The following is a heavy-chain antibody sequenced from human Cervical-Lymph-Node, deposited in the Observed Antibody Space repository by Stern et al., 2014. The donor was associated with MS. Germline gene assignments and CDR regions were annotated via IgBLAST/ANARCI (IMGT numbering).Heavy chain of an antibody. J-gene: IGHJ4*02. Sequence: VQLVESGAEVKKPGASVKVSCKASGYTFTYYYMHWVRQAPGQGLEWMGSINPSGGSTTYAQKFQGRVTLTRDTSTSTVYMELSSVRSDDTAVYYCARSIREYAYGCDYWGQGTLVTVSS. V-gene: IGHV1-46*01. CDR1: GYTFTYYY. CDR2: INPSGGST. CDR3: ARSIREYAYGCDY. D-gene: IGHD3-16*01.